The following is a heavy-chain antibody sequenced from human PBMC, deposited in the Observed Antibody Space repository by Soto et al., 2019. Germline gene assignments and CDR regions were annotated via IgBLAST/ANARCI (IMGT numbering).Heavy chain of an antibody. CDR2: ISAYNGNT. CDR3: ARMYSSGWSYYYGMDV. D-gene: IGHD6-19*01. J-gene: IGHJ6*02. CDR1: GYTFTSYG. Sequence: QVQLVQSGAEVKKPGASVKVSCKASGYTFTSYGISWVRQAPGQGLAWMGWISAYNGNTNYAQKLQGRVTMTTDTSTSTAYMELRSLRSDDTAVYYCARMYSSGWSYYYGMDVWGQGTTVTVSS. V-gene: IGHV1-18*01.